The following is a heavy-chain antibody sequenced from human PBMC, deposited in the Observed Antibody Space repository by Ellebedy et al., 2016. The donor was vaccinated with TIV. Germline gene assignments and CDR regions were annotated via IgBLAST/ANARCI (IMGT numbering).Heavy chain of an antibody. CDR3: ARDPSHPDTANYYFDY. J-gene: IGHJ4*02. CDR2: INPSGGST. Sequence: AASVKVSCKASGYTFTSYYMHWVRQAPGQGLEWMGIINPSGGSTSYAQKLQGRVTMTRDTSTSTVYMELSSLRSEDTAVYYCARDPSHPDTANYYFDYWGQGTLVTVSS. V-gene: IGHV1-46*04. CDR1: GYTFTSYY. D-gene: IGHD3-22*01.